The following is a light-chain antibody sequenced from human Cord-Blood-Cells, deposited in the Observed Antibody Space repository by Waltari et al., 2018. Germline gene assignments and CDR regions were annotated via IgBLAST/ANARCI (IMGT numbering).Light chain of an antibody. V-gene: IGKV4-1*01. CDR3: QQYYSTPPT. CDR1: QSVLYSSNNKNY. CDR2: WAS. J-gene: IGKJ1*01. Sequence: DIVMTQSPDSLAVSLGERATINCKYSQSVLYSSNNKNYLAWYQQKPGQPPKLLIYWASTRESGVPDLFSGSGSGTDFTLTISSLQAEDVAVYYFQQYYSTPPTFGQGTKVEIK.